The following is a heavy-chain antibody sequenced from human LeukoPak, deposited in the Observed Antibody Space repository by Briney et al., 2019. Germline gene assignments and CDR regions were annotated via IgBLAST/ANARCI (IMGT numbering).Heavy chain of an antibody. Sequence: PSETLSLTCTVSGGSISSYHWSWIRQPPGKGLEWIGYIYYSGSTNYNPSLKSRVTISVDTSKNQFSLKLSSVTAADTAVYYCARGAAARRSDYWGQGTLVTVSS. CDR3: ARGAAARRSDY. CDR1: GGSISSYH. CDR2: IYYSGST. J-gene: IGHJ4*02. V-gene: IGHV4-59*01. D-gene: IGHD6-6*01.